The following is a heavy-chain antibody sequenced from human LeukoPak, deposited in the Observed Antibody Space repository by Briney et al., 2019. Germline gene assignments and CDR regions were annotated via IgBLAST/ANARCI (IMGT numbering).Heavy chain of an antibody. CDR2: ITWNSGTI. Sequence: PGGSLRLSCAASGFTFSSYAMHWVRQAPGKGLEWVSGITWNSGTIGYADSVKGRFTISRDNAKNSLYLQMNSLRGEDTAFYYCAKDVGSGSYRRFDYWGQGTLVTVSS. J-gene: IGHJ4*02. V-gene: IGHV3-9*01. CDR1: GFTFSSYA. CDR3: AKDVGSGSYRRFDY. D-gene: IGHD1-26*01.